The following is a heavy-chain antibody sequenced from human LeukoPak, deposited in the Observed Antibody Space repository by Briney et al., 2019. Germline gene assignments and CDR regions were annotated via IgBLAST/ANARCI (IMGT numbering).Heavy chain of an antibody. CDR3: ARNSYYDNSGEGAFGI. D-gene: IGHD3-22*01. CDR1: GGSISSCY. Sequence: SETLSLTCTVSGGSISSCYWSWIRQPPGKGLEWLGYIYYSGSTNYNPSLQSRVTISIDKSKNQFSLNLSSVTAADTAVYYCARNSYYDNSGEGAFGIWGQGTMVTVSS. CDR2: IYYSGST. V-gene: IGHV4-59*12. J-gene: IGHJ3*02.